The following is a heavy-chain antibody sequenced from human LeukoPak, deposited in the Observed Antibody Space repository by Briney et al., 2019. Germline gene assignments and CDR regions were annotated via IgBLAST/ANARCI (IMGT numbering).Heavy chain of an antibody. Sequence: GGSLRLSCAASGYTFSSYGMHWVRQAPGKGLEWVAVISYDGSNKYYADSVKGRFTISRDNSKNSLYLQMNSLRAEDTAVYYCAELGITMIGGVWGKGTTVTISS. CDR3: AELGITMIGGV. CDR1: GYTFSSYG. CDR2: ISYDGSNK. D-gene: IGHD3-10*02. V-gene: IGHV3-30*18. J-gene: IGHJ6*04.